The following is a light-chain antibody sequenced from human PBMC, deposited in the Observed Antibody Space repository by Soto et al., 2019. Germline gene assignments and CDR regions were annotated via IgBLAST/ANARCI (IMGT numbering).Light chain of an antibody. J-gene: IGLJ1*01. CDR2: DVT. CDR1: SSDVGGYNF. CDR3: SSYTTSATYV. V-gene: IGLV2-14*01. Sequence: QSALTQPASVSGSPGQSISISCPGTSSDVGGYNFVSWYQQHPGKAPKLMVYDVTNRPSGVSNRFSGSKSGNTASLTISGLQAEDEAEYYCSSYTTSATYVFGTGTKLTVL.